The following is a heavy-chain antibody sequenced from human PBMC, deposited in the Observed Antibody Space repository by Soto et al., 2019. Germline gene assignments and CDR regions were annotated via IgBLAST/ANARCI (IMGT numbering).Heavy chain of an antibody. J-gene: IGHJ6*02. V-gene: IGHV3-23*01. Sequence: GGSLRLSCAASGFTFSIYAMSWVRQAPGKGLEWVSVISGRGGSTYYADSVKGRFTISRDNSKNTLYLQMNSLRAEDTAVYYCAKDALGGNSSGYYGAYYYYYGMDVWGQGTTVTVSS. CDR3: AKDALGGNSSGYYGAYYYYYGMDV. CDR1: GFTFSIYA. CDR2: ISGRGGST. D-gene: IGHD3-22*01.